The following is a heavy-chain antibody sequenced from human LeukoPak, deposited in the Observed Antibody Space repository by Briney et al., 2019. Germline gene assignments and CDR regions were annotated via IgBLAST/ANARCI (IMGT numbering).Heavy chain of an antibody. Sequence: SGTLSLTCAVYGGSFSGYYWSWIRQPPGKGLEWIGEINHSGSTNYNPSLKSRVTIPVDTSKNQFSLKLSSVTAADTAVYYCARDRITMIVVVSADDAFDIWGQGTMVTVSS. D-gene: IGHD3-22*01. V-gene: IGHV4-34*01. CDR1: GGSFSGYY. CDR3: ARDRITMIVVVSADDAFDI. J-gene: IGHJ3*02. CDR2: INHSGST.